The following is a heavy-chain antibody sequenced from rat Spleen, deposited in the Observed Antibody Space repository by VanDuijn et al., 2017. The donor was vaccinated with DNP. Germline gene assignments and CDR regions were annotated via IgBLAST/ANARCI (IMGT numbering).Heavy chain of an antibody. CDR3: ANDYPGYFDY. Sequence: EVQLVESGGGLVQPGRSLRLSCAASGFTFSDYNMAWVRQAPKQGLEWVATIINDGRRTYYRDSVKGRFTISRDNAKSTLYLQMDSLRSEDTATYYCANDYPGYFDYWGQGVMVTVSS. D-gene: IGHD1-4*01. J-gene: IGHJ2*01. V-gene: IGHV5S10*01. CDR2: IINDGRRT. CDR1: GFTFSDYN.